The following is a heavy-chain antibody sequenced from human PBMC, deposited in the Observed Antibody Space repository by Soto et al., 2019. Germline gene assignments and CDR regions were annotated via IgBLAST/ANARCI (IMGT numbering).Heavy chain of an antibody. J-gene: IGHJ4*02. Sequence: EEQLVESGGDLVQPGGSLRLSCAASGFTVSNNYMSWVRQAPGKGLEWVSLIYSGGSTYYADSVKGRFTISRDSSKNTLYLQMNCLRAEDTAMYYCAAYSHKGYWGQGTLVTVSS. CDR1: GFTVSNNY. V-gene: IGHV3-66*01. CDR3: AAYSHKGY. CDR2: IYSGGST. D-gene: IGHD3-16*01.